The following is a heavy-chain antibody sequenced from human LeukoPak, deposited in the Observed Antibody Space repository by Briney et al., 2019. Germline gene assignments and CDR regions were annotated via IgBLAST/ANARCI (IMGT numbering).Heavy chain of an antibody. CDR1: GGSFSGYC. Sequence: SETLSLTCAVYGGSFSGYCWSWIRQPPGKGLEWIGEINHSGSTNYNPPLKSRVTISVDTSKNQFSLKLSSVTAADTAVYYCARANDFWSGYFDYWGQGTLVTVSS. J-gene: IGHJ4*02. CDR2: INHSGST. CDR3: ARANDFWSGYFDY. V-gene: IGHV4-34*01. D-gene: IGHD3-3*01.